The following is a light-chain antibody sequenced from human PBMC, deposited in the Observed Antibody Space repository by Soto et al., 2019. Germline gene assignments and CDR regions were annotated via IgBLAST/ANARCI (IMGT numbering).Light chain of an antibody. CDR2: DAS. CDR1: QSVGSF. V-gene: IGKV3-11*01. J-gene: IGKJ3*01. CDR3: QHRSNWLGT. Sequence: EIVLKQSPATLSLSPGERATLSCGASQSVGSFLAWYQQKSGQTPRLLIYDASNRAPGIPARFGGSGSGTDFTLTISSLEPEDFAVYYCQHRSNWLGTFGPGTKVDIK.